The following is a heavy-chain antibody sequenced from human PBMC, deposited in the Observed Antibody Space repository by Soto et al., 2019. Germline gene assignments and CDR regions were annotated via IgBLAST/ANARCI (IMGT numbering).Heavy chain of an antibody. Sequence: EVQLVESGGGLVQPGGSLRLSCAASGFTFSSYSMNWVRQAPGKGLEWVSYIGSSSSTIYYADSVKGRFTISRDNAKNSLYLQMHSLRDEDTAVYYCARDLMGGSYIRLWYFDLWGRGPLVTVSS. J-gene: IGHJ2*01. D-gene: IGHD1-26*01. CDR2: IGSSSSTI. CDR1: GFTFSSYS. CDR3: ARDLMGGSYIRLWYFDL. V-gene: IGHV3-48*02.